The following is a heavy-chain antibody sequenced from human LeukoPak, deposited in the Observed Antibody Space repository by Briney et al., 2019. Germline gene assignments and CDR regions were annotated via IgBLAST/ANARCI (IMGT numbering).Heavy chain of an antibody. CDR2: ISGKSGSL. CDR3: ARDMEVTSGWSAFDI. V-gene: IGHV3-9*01. Sequence: GGSLRLSCVASGFIFDEYAMHWVRQAPGKGLEWVSGISGKSGSLDYVDSVKGRITISRDNAKNSLHLQMNSLRAEDTALYYCARDMEVTSGWSAFDIWGHGTMVTVSS. CDR1: GFIFDEYA. D-gene: IGHD6-19*01. J-gene: IGHJ3*02.